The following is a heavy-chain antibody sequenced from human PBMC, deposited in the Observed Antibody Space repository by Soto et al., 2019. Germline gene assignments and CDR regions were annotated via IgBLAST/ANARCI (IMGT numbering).Heavy chain of an antibody. CDR2: IYYSGST. CDR3: ARSVSSSWYLNPHYYYGMDG. Sequence: PSETLSLTCTVSGGSISSYYWSWIRQPPGKGLEWIGYIYYSGSTNYNPSLKSRVTISVDTSKNQFSLKLSSVTAADTAVYYCARSVSSSWYLNPHYYYGMDGWGQGTTVTVSS. D-gene: IGHD6-13*01. J-gene: IGHJ6*02. CDR1: GGSISSYY. V-gene: IGHV4-59*01.